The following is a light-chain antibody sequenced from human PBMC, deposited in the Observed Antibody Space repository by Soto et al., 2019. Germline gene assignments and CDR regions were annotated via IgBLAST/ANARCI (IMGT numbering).Light chain of an antibody. Sequence: IQMTQSPSSLSASVGDRVTITCRASQSISSYLNWYQQKLGKAPKLLIYAASSLQSGVPSRFSGSGSGTDFTLTISSLQPEDFATYYCQESYSTSRTFGQGTKVDIK. CDR3: QESYSTSRT. CDR1: QSISSY. CDR2: AAS. V-gene: IGKV1-39*01. J-gene: IGKJ1*01.